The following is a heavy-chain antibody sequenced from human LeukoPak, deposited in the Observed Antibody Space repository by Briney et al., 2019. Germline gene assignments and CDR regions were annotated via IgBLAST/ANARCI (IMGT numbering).Heavy chain of an antibody. CDR2: INHSGSA. J-gene: IGHJ1*01. CDR1: GGSFSGYY. D-gene: IGHD3-22*01. V-gene: IGHV4-34*01. Sequence: SETLSLTCAVYGGSFSGYYWSWIRQPPGKGRDWIGEINHSGSANYNPSLKSRVTISVDTSRNQFSLKLSSVTAADTAVYFCARMTFYSDSSGYLTHFQHWGQGTLVTVSS. CDR3: ARMTFYSDSSGYLTHFQH.